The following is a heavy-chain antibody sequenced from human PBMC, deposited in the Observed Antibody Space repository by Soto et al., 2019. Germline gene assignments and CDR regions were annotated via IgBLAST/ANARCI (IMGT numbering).Heavy chain of an antibody. CDR1: GFTFSSYG. D-gene: IGHD1-26*01. CDR2: IWYDGSNK. J-gene: IGHJ6*02. CDR3: ARDLGTDGLGIYYGMEV. Sequence: GGSLRLSCAASGFTFSSYGMHWVRQAPGKGLEWVAVIWYDGSNKYYADSVKGRFTISRDNSKNTLYLQMNSLRAEDTAVYYCARDLGTDGLGIYYGMEVWGQGTTVTVSS. V-gene: IGHV3-33*01.